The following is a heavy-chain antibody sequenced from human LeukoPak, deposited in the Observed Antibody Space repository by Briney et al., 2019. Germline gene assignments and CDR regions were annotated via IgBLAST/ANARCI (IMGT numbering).Heavy chain of an antibody. J-gene: IGHJ5*02. D-gene: IGHD4-17*01. CDR3: ARAVDYGDYGWFDP. CDR2: IYHSGST. Sequence: PSETLFLTCAVSGGSISSSNWWSWVRQPPGKGLEWIGEIYHSGSTNYNPSLKSRVTISVDKPKNQFSLKLSSVTAADTAVYYCARAVDYGDYGWFDPWGQGTLVTVSS. V-gene: IGHV4-4*02. CDR1: GGSISSSNW.